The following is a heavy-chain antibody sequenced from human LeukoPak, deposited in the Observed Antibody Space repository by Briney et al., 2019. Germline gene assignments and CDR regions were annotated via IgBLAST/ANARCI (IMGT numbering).Heavy chain of an antibody. Sequence: GGSLRLSCAASGFTFSSYWMSWVRQAPGKGLEWVANIKQDGSEKYYVDSVKGRFTISRDNAKNSLYLQMNSLRAEDTAVYYCARDWPAGQRLYYFDYWGQGTLVTVSS. CDR3: ARDWPAGQRLYYFDY. V-gene: IGHV3-7*03. J-gene: IGHJ4*02. CDR2: IKQDGSEK. CDR1: GFTFSSYW. D-gene: IGHD1-14*01.